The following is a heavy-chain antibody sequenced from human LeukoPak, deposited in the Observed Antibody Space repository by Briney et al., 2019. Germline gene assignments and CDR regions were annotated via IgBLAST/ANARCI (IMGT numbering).Heavy chain of an antibody. CDR1: GFIFSSYD. J-gene: IGHJ3*02. Sequence: GGSLRLSCAASGFIFSSYDMHWVRQATGKGLEWVSAIGTAGDTYYPGSVKGRFTISRENAKNSLYLQMNSLRAGDTAVYYCARVGIDYGGNSVAFDIWGQGTMVTVSS. D-gene: IGHD4-23*01. CDR2: IGTAGDT. V-gene: IGHV3-13*01. CDR3: ARVGIDYGGNSVAFDI.